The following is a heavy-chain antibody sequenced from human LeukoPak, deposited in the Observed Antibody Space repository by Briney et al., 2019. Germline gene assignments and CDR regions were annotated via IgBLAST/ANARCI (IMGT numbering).Heavy chain of an antibody. Sequence: SGGSLRLSCAASGFTFSSYGMHWVRQAPGKGLEWVAFIRYDGSNKYYADSVKGRFTISRDNSKNTLYLQMNSLRAEDTAVYYCAKDIAGYSSSWGNFDYWGQGTLVTVSS. CDR1: GFTFSSYG. CDR3: AKDIAGYSSSWGNFDY. D-gene: IGHD6-13*01. V-gene: IGHV3-30*02. J-gene: IGHJ4*02. CDR2: IRYDGSNK.